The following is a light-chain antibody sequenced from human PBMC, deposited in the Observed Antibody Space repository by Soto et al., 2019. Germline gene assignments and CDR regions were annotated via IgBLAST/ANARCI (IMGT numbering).Light chain of an antibody. CDR1: ESITSW. Sequence: DIQMTQSPSTLSASVGDRVTISCRASESITSWLAWYQQKPGTAPKLLIYKASRLQSGAPSRFSSSGSETEFTLTISSLQPDDFATYYCQQYNSYSTFGQGTKVEIK. CDR3: QQYNSYST. V-gene: IGKV1-5*03. J-gene: IGKJ1*01. CDR2: KAS.